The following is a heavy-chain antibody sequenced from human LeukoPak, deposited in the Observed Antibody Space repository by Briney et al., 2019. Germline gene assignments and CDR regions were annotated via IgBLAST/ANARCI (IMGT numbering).Heavy chain of an antibody. V-gene: IGHV1-18*01. CDR3: AREWEVSPQSNNYYGMDV. CDR2: ISGYNGDT. Sequence: ASVKVSCKASGYTFISYDMSWVRQAPGQGLEWMGWISGYNGDTKYPEKFQGRVTVTTDTSTNTAYMELRSLRSDDTAVYYCAREWEVSPQSNNYYGMDVWGQGTTVTVSS. D-gene: IGHD1-26*01. CDR1: GYTFISYD. J-gene: IGHJ6*02.